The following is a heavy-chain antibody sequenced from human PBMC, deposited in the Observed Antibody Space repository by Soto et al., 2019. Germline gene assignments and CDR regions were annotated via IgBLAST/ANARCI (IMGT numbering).Heavy chain of an antibody. CDR2: ISFDGSNK. V-gene: IGHV3-30*18. D-gene: IGHD3-22*01. CDR1: GFTFSKYG. Sequence: GGSLRLSCAASGFTFSKYGLHWVRQAPGKGLEWVALISFDGSNKYYADSVRGRFTISRDSSKNTVYLQMISLRGDDTAVYYCAKDLGHDSRHPDSYYYGMDVWGQGTTVTVSS. J-gene: IGHJ6*02. CDR3: AKDLGHDSRHPDSYYYGMDV.